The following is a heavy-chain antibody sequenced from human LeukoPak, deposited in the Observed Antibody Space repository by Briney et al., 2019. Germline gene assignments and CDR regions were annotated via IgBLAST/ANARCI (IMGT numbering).Heavy chain of an antibody. J-gene: IGHJ4*02. CDR1: GFTFSSYS. CDR3: ARDRYGDPPFDY. Sequence: GRSLRLSCAASGFTFSSYSMNWVRQAPGNGLEWVSSISSSSSYIYYADSVKGRFTISTDNSKNSLYMQMNSLRAEDTAVYYCARDRYGDPPFDYWGQGTLVTVSS. D-gene: IGHD4-17*01. CDR2: ISSSSSYI. V-gene: IGHV3-21*01.